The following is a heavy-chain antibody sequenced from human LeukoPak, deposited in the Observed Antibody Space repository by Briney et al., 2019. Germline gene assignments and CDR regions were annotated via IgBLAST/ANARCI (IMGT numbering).Heavy chain of an antibody. CDR3: AKSAGDYYYYYIMYV. CDR1: GFTFSSYS. D-gene: IGHD4-17*01. V-gene: IGHV3-23*01. CDR2: ISNSGGST. Sequence: GGPLRLSCAASGFTFSSYSMNWLRQAPGKGLEWVSGISNSGGSTYYADSVKGRFTISRDNSKNTLYLQMNSLRAADSAVYYCAKSAGDYYYYYIMYVWGQGTTVTVSS. J-gene: IGHJ6*02.